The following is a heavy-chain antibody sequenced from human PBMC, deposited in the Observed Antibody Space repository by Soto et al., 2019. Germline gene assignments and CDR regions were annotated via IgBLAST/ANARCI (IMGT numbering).Heavy chain of an antibody. V-gene: IGHV4-59*01. D-gene: IGHD2-15*01. J-gene: IGHJ4*02. CDR1: GGSTHSYY. CDR2: VYYNGDT. CDR3: ARGHGHGGSSFDY. Sequence: QVQLQESGPGLVKPSETLSLTCTVSGGSTHSYYWAWIRQTPGKGLEWIGNVYYNGDTNYNPSLKSRVTISVDPSRNQFSLRLSSVTPADTAVYYCARGHGHGGSSFDYWGQGTLVTVSS.